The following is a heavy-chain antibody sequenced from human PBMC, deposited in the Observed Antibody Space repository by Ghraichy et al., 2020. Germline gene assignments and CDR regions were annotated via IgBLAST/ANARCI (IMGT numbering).Heavy chain of an antibody. J-gene: IGHJ4*02. CDR1: GFRISDYW. Sequence: GGSLRLSCAASGFRISDYWMSWVRQAPGKGLEWVANIKQDGSQKYHVDSVKGRFTISRDNAKNSVYLDMNSSRAEDTAVYYCSRIGYSRSSLDYWAQGTLVTFSS. V-gene: IGHV3-7*01. CDR3: SRIGYSRSSLDY. CDR2: IKQDGSQK. D-gene: IGHD6-6*01.